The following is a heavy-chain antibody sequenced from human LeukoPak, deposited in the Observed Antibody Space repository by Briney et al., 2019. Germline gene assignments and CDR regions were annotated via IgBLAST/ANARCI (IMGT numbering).Heavy chain of an antibody. Sequence: VASVKVSCKASGYTFTRYGISWVRQAPGQGLEWMGWISAYNGNTNYAQKLQGRVTMTTDTSTSTAYMELSSLRSEDTAVYYCARVGRREDSPGWLTGRYYYYYMDVWGKGTTVTVSS. CDR1: GYTFTRYG. V-gene: IGHV1-18*01. D-gene: IGHD2-8*02. CDR3: ARVGRREDSPGWLTGRYYYYYMDV. J-gene: IGHJ6*03. CDR2: ISAYNGNT.